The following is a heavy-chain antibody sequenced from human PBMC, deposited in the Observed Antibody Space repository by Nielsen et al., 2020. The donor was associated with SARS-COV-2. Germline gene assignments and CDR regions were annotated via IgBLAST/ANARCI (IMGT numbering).Heavy chain of an antibody. CDR3: ARGAQYSSSWYRVLRYYGMDV. Sequence: WIRQPPGKGLEWIGEIYHSGSTNYNPSLKSRVTISVDTSKNQFSLKLSSVTAADTAVYYCARGAQYSSSWYRVLRYYGMDVWGQGTTVTVSS. V-gene: IGHV4-4*02. CDR2: IYHSGST. J-gene: IGHJ6*02. D-gene: IGHD6-13*01.